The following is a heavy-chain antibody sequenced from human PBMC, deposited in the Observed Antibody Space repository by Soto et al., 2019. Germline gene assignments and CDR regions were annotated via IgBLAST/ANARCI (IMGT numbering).Heavy chain of an antibody. CDR2: INAGNGNT. V-gene: IGHV1-3*01. CDR3: ARCFPVGGEYYYYYDGMDV. CDR1: GYTFTSYA. J-gene: IGHJ6*02. D-gene: IGHD2-15*01. Sequence: QVQLVQSGAEVKKPGASVKVSCKASGYTFTSYAMHWVRQAPGQRLEWMGWINAGNGNTKYSQKFQGRVTITRDTSASTAYMELSSLRSEDTAVYYCARCFPVGGEYYYYYDGMDVWGQGTTVTVSS.